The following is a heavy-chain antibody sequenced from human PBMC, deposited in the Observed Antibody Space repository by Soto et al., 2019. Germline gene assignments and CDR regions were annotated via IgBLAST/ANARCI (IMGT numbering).Heavy chain of an antibody. D-gene: IGHD2-2*01. V-gene: IGHV3-72*01. CDR2: IRKRGNSYTT. CDR3: ARSGSSTSCYDH. J-gene: IGHJ4*02. CDR1: GFTFSDHY. Sequence: GGSLRLSCAASGFTFSDHYIDWVRQAPGEGLEWVGRIRKRGNSYTTEYAASVKGRFTISRDESKSSLYLQMDSLKTEDTAVYYCARSGSSTSCYDHWGQGTLVTVSS.